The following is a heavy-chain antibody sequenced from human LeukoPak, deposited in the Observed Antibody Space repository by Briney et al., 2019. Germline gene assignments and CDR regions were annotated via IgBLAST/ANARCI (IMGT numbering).Heavy chain of an antibody. CDR3: AREPSNYGDHYFDY. J-gene: IGHJ4*02. D-gene: IGHD4-17*01. CDR1: GFTFSSYS. CDR2: ISSSSSYI. Sequence: GGSLRLSCAASGFTFSSYSMNWVRQAPGKGLEWVSSISSSSSYIYYGDSVKGRFTISRDNAKNSLYLQMNSLRAEDTAVYYCAREPSNYGDHYFDYWGQGTLVTVSS. V-gene: IGHV3-21*01.